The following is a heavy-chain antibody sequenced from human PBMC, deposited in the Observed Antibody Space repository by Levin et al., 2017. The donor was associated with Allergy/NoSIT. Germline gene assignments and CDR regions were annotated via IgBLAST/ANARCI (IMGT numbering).Heavy chain of an antibody. CDR1: GDSISRGFYY. CDR3: ARDLEGFSGYTPYCYMDV. J-gene: IGHJ6*03. D-gene: IGHD5-12*01. CDR2: IYVTGST. V-gene: IGHV4-61*02. Sequence: SETLSLTCSVSGDSISRGFYYWSWIRQPAGEGLEWIGRIYVTGSTTYSPSLKSRVTIALDRSKDQVSLKINSVTAADTAVYYCARDLEGFSGYTPYCYMDVWGKGTTVTVSS.